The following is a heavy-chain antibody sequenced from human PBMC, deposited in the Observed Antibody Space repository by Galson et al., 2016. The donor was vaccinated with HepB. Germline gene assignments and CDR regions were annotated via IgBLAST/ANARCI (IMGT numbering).Heavy chain of an antibody. CDR3: ARRRGRWLFDH. D-gene: IGHD6-19*01. CDR2: ITHSGST. V-gene: IGHV4-34*01. J-gene: IGHJ4*02. Sequence: SETLSLTCGVYGESLSGYYWTWIRQSPGKGLEWIGEITHSGSTNYNASLKSRVTISVDTSKNQFSLNLTSVTAADTAIYYCARRRGRWLFDHWGQGTLVTVSS. CDR1: GESLSGYY.